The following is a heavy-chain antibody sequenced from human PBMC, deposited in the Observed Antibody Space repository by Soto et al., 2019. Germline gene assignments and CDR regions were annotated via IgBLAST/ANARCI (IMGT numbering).Heavy chain of an antibody. D-gene: IGHD3-16*01. V-gene: IGHV3-23*01. CDR2: ISGSGGST. Sequence: GGSLRLSCAASGFTLSSYAMSWVRQAPGKGLEWVSAISGSGGSTYYADSVKGRFTISRDNSKNTLYLQMNSLRAEDTAVYYCAKGHLHLGVPFFDYWGQGTLVTVSS. CDR3: AKGHLHLGVPFFDY. J-gene: IGHJ4*02. CDR1: GFTLSSYA.